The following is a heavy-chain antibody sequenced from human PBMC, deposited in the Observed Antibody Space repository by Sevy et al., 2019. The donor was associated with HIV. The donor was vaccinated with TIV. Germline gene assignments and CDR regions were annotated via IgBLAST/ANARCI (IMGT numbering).Heavy chain of an antibody. CDR3: ASGYSSGWDADYFDY. V-gene: IGHV3-48*03. CDR2: ISSSGSTI. D-gene: IGHD6-19*01. CDR1: GFTFSSYE. J-gene: IGHJ4*02. Sequence: GGSLRLSCAASGFTFSSYEMNWVRQAPGKGLEWVSYISSSGSTIYYADSVKGRFTISRDNAKNSLYLQMNSLRAEDTAVYYCASGYSSGWDADYFDYWGQGTLVTVSS.